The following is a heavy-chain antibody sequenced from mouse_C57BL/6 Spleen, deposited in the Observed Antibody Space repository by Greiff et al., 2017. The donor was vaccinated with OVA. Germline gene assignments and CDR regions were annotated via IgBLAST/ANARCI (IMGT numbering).Heavy chain of an antibody. D-gene: IGHD1-1*01. CDR1: GYTFTDYY. J-gene: IGHJ1*03. CDR3: ARSSPFYYGSSYRDFDV. V-gene: IGHV1-26*01. Sequence: VQLQQSGPELVKPGASVKISCKASGYTFTDYYMNWVKQSHGKSLEWIGDINPNNGGTSYNQKFKGKATLTVDKSSSTAYMELRSLTSEDSAGYYCARSSPFYYGSSYRDFDVWGTGTTVTVSS. CDR2: INPNNGGT.